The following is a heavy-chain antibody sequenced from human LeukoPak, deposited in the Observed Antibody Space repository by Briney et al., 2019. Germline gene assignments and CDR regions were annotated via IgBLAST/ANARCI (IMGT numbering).Heavy chain of an antibody. CDR2: IKQDESER. CDR1: GFTFSNYW. V-gene: IGHV3-7*01. D-gene: IGHD1-26*01. CDR3: ARDKIVGATFLDY. Sequence: HPGGSLRLSCAASGFTFSNYWMSWVRQAPGKGLEWVANIKQDESERYYVDSVKGRFTIYRDNAKNSLYLQMNSLRAEDTAVYYCARDKIVGATFLDYWGQGTLVTVSS. J-gene: IGHJ4*02.